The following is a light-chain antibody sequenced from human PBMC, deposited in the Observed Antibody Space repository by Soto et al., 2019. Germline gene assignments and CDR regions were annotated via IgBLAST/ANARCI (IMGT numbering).Light chain of an antibody. CDR2: EGI. J-gene: IGLJ1*01. V-gene: IGLV2-23*01. Sequence: QSVLTQPASVSGSPGQWITISCTGTSSYVGTYKLVSWYQHHPGKAPKLMIYEGIKRPSGVSNRFSGSKSGNTASLTISGLQAEDEADYYCCSYAGSNSYVFGTGTKVTVL. CDR1: SSYVGTYKL. CDR3: CSYAGSNSYV.